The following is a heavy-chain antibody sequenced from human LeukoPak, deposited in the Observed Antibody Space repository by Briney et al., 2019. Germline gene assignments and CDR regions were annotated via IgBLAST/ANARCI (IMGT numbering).Heavy chain of an antibody. CDR3: ARVPGDDILTGLGYFDY. J-gene: IGHJ4*02. CDR1: GFTFSSYS. CDR2: ISSSSSYI. V-gene: IGHV3-21*01. Sequence: GGSLRLSCAASGFTFSSYSMNWVRQAPGKGLEWVSSISSSSSYIYYADSVTGRFTISRDNAKNSLYLQMNSLRAEDTAVYYCARVPGDDILTGLGYFDYWGQGTLVTASS. D-gene: IGHD3-9*01.